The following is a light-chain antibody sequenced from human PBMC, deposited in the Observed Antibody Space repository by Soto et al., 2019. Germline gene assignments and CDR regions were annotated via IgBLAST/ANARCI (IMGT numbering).Light chain of an antibody. CDR3: SSYTTTSTLV. V-gene: IGLV2-14*01. J-gene: IGLJ3*02. CDR2: EVR. CDR1: SSDVGGYNY. Sequence: QSALTQPPSASGSPGQSVAISCTGTSSDVGGYNYVSWYQQHPGKAPKLMIYEVRNRPSGISYRFTGSKSGNTASLTISGLQAEDEADYYCSSYTTTSTLVFGGGTQLTVL.